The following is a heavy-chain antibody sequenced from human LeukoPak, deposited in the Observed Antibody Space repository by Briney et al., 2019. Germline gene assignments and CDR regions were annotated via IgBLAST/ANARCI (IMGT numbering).Heavy chain of an antibody. CDR2: IYTSGST. J-gene: IGHJ6*03. V-gene: IGHV4-4*07. CDR3: ARAFEAAIHYYMDV. D-gene: IGHD2-2*01. Sequence: SETLSLTCTVSGGSISSYYWSWIRQPAGKGLEWIGRIYTSGSTNYNPSLKSRVTISVDTSKNQFSLKLSSVTAADTAVYYCARAFEAAIHYYMDVWGKGTTVTVSS. CDR1: GGSISSYY.